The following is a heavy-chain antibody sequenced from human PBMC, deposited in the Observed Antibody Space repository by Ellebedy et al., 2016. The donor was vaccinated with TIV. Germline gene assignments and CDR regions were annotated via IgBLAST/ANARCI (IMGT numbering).Heavy chain of an antibody. D-gene: IGHD3-22*01. V-gene: IGHV4-39*01. CDR2: IYYSGST. CDR1: GGSISSSISS. J-gene: IGHJ5*02. CDR3: ARSPDYYDSSGYSPPNWFDP. Sequence: AETLSLTXSVSGGSISSSISSWGWIRQRPGKGLEWSGSIYYSGSTYFNPSLKSRVTISVDTSKNQFSLKLSSVTAADTAVYYCARSPDYYDSSGYSPPNWFDPWGQGTLVTVSS.